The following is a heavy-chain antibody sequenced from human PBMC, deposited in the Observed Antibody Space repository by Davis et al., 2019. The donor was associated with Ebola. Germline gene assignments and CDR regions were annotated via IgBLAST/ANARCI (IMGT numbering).Heavy chain of an antibody. Sequence: PGGSLRLSCAASGFTFSSYAMHWVRQAPGKGLEWVAVISYDGSNKYYADSVKGRFTISRDNSKNTLYLQMNSLRAEDTAVYYCARAPSYYDFWSGYSHTDAFDIWGQGTMVTVSS. CDR1: GFTFSSYA. J-gene: IGHJ3*02. D-gene: IGHD3-3*01. CDR3: ARAPSYYDFWSGYSHTDAFDI. CDR2: ISYDGSNK. V-gene: IGHV3-30-3*01.